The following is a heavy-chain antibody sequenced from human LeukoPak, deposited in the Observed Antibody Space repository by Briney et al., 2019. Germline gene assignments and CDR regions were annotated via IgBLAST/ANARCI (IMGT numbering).Heavy chain of an antibody. Sequence: SETLSLTCTVSGGSISSYHWSWIRHPPGKGLEWIAYIYYSGSTNYNPSLKSRVTMSVDTSKNQFSLKLSSVTAGETGVYYCAGGGTYYYDTSGQHWGEGTLVTVSA. D-gene: IGHD3-22*01. V-gene: IGHV4-59*01. CDR1: GGSISSYH. J-gene: IGHJ4*02. CDR2: IYYSGST. CDR3: AGGGTYYYDTSGQH.